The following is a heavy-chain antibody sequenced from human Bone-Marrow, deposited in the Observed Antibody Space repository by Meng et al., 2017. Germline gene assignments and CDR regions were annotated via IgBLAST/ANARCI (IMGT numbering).Heavy chain of an antibody. CDR3: ARGQYFSWWELLPAFWFDP. Sequence: GRPRGAGVRLVKPLWSLSLACAVSGVSISSSNWWSWVRQPPGKGLEGIGEIYHSGSTNYNPSLKSRVTISVDKSKNQFSLKLSSVTAADTAVYYCARGQYFSWWELLPAFWFDPWGQGTLVTVSS. CDR1: GVSISSSNW. J-gene: IGHJ5*02. V-gene: IGHV4-4*03. CDR2: IYHSGST. D-gene: IGHD1-26*01.